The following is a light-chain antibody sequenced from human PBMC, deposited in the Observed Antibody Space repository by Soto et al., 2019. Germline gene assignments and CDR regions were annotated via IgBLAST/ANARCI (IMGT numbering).Light chain of an antibody. V-gene: IGLV2-14*01. J-gene: IGLJ1*01. Sequence: QSALTQPASVSGSPGQSITISCTGTSSDVGGYNYVSWYQQHPGKAPKLMIYEVSNRPSGVSNRFSGSKSGNTASLPISGLQAEDEADYYCSSYTSSSTYVFGSGTTVTVL. CDR2: EVS. CDR1: SSDVGGYNY. CDR3: SSYTSSSTYV.